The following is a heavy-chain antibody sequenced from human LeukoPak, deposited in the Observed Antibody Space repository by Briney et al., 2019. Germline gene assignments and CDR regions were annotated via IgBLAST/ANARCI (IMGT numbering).Heavy chain of an antibody. CDR2: IYWDDDK. CDR1: SGSISTSNYY. Sequence: TPSLTCTVSSGSISTSNYYWGWVRQPPGKALEWLALIYWDDDKRYSPSLKSRLTITKDTSKNQVVLTMTNMDPVDTATYYCAHTRYYSLYYYYYMDVWGKGTTVTVSS. J-gene: IGHJ6*03. V-gene: IGHV2-5*02. CDR3: AHTRYYSLYYYYYMDV. D-gene: IGHD3-22*01.